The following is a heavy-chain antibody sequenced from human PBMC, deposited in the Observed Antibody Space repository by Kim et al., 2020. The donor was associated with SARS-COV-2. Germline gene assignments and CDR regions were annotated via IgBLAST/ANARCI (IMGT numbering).Heavy chain of an antibody. J-gene: IGHJ6*03. CDR3: ARKREGMDV. V-gene: IGHV1-3*01. CDR2: KGNT. Sequence: KGNTKDSQRFQDKGTMTRETSASTAYMELGSLRSEDTAVYYCARKREGMDVWGKGTTVTVSS.